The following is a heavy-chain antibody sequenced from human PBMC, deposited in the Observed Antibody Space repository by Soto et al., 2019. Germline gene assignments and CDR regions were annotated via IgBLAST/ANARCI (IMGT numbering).Heavy chain of an antibody. V-gene: IGHV3-15*01. CDR2: IKSKNDGGTT. CDR3: TNRSGPWAGSGMNV. D-gene: IGHD3-10*01. CDR1: AFSSTNAW. J-gene: IGHJ6*02. Sequence: EVQLVESGGGLVKPGGSLRLSCAASAFSSTNAWMTWVRQAPGKGLEWIGRIKSKNDGGTTDYAAPVKGRFAISRDDSKNTLYLQVNSLKADDKAVCYCTNRSGPWAGSGMNVGGQGTTVIVSS.